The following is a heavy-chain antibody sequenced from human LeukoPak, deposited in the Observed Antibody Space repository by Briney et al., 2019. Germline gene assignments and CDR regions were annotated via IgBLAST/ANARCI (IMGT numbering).Heavy chain of an antibody. Sequence: PSETLSLTCTVSGGSISSYYWSWIRQPAGKGLEWIGRIYISGSTNYNPSLKSRVTISVDTSKNQFSLKLSSVTAADTAVYYCARRPLGYSSSSGLNYWGQGTLVTVSS. V-gene: IGHV4-4*07. CDR2: IYISGST. CDR3: ARRPLGYSSSSGLNY. D-gene: IGHD6-6*01. CDR1: GGSISSYY. J-gene: IGHJ4*02.